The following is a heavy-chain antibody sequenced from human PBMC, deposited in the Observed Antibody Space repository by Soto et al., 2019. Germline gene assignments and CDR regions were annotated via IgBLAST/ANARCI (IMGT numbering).Heavy chain of an antibody. J-gene: IGHJ5*02. D-gene: IGHD3-22*01. CDR2: IYYSGNT. V-gene: IGHV4-31*03. CDR1: GGSISSGGYY. Sequence: QVQLQESGPGLVKPSQTLSLTCTVSGGSISSGGYYWSWIRQHPGKGLEWIGYIYYSGNTYYNPSLKSRVTISVDTSKNQFSLKLSSVTAADPAVYYCARDSSANWFDPWGQGTLVTVSS. CDR3: ARDSSANWFDP.